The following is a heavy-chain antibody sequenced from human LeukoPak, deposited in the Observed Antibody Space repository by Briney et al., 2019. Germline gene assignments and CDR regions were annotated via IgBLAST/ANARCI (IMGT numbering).Heavy chain of an antibody. CDR2: IYYSGST. V-gene: IGHV4-39*01. Sequence: SETLSLTCFVSGGSISSSNYYWGWIRQPPGKGLEWIGSIYYSGSTYYNPSLESRVTISVDTSKNQFSLKLSSVTAADTAVYYCARRTGGASFDYWGQGTLVTVSS. CDR3: ARRTGGASFDY. CDR1: GGSISSSNYY. D-gene: IGHD1-1*01. J-gene: IGHJ4*02.